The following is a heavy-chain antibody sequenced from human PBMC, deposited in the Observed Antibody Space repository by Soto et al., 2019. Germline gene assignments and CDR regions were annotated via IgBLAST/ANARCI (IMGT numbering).Heavy chain of an antibody. CDR2: ISAYNGNT. CDR3: ARGAFLEWLLSYGMDV. V-gene: IGHV1-18*04. D-gene: IGHD3-3*02. CDR1: GYTFTSYG. Sequence: ASVKVSCKASGYTFTSYGISWVRQAPGQGLEWMGWISAYNGNTNYAQKFQGRVTMTRDTSISTAYMELSSLRSEDTAVYYCARGAFLEWLLSYGMDVWGQGTTVTVSS. J-gene: IGHJ6*02.